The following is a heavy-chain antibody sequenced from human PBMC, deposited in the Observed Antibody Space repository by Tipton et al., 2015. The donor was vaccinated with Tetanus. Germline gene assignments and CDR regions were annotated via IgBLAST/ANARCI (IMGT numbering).Heavy chain of an antibody. CDR1: GVSITSGRHH. D-gene: IGHD2-21*02. CDR2: ISYTGTT. V-gene: IGHV4-31*03. J-gene: IGHJ4*01. Sequence: TLSLTCTVSGVSITSGRHHWSWKRQGQGKGLEGIGYISYTGTTHYNPSLKSRVTISLDRSKNQFSLKLTSVTAADTAVYYCATVGLVTASVKYWGQGTLVTVSS. CDR3: ATVGLVTASVKY.